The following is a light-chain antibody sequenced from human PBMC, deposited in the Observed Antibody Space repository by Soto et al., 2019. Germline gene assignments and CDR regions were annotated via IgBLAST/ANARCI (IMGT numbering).Light chain of an antibody. CDR1: SSDVGGYNY. CDR3: SSYAGTHIV. V-gene: IGLV2-8*01. Sequence: ALTQPPSASGSPGQSVTISCTGTSSDVGGYNYVSWYQQHPGKAPKLMIYDVSSRPSGVPDRFSGSKSGNTASLTVSGLQAEDEADYYCSSYAGTHIVFGAGTKVTVL. CDR2: DVS. J-gene: IGLJ1*01.